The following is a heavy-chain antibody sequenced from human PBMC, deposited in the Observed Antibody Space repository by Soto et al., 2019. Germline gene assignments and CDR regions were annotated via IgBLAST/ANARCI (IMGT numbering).Heavy chain of an antibody. CDR2: IIPIFGTA. CDR1: GGTFSSYA. D-gene: IGHD3-22*01. V-gene: IGHV1-69*13. Sequence: SVKVSCKASGGTFSSYAISWVRQAPGQGLEWMGGIIPIFGTANYAQKFQGRVTTTADESTSTAYMELSSLRSEDTAVYYCARDTYYYDSSGYYYEGYYYYGMDVWGQGT. CDR3: ARDTYYYDSSGYYYEGYYYYGMDV. J-gene: IGHJ6*02.